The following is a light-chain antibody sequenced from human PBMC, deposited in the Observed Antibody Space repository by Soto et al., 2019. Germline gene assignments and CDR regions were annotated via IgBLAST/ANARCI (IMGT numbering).Light chain of an antibody. Sequence: DIQMTQSPSSLSASVGDRVTITCQASQEISNYLNWYQQKPGKAPKLLMYDASNLETGVPSRFSGSGSGTDFTFTISSLQPEDIATYYCQQYDNLLTFGGGTKVEIK. V-gene: IGKV1-33*01. CDR2: DAS. J-gene: IGKJ4*01. CDR1: QEISNY. CDR3: QQYDNLLT.